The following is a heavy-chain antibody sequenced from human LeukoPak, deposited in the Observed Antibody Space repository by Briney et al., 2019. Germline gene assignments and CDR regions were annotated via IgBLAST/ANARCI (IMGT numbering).Heavy chain of an antibody. D-gene: IGHD3-3*01. CDR2: ISTSGGSS. V-gene: IGHV3-23*01. CDR1: GFTFSSYA. CDR3: ARDRIEDYDFWSGPNGNWFDP. Sequence: GGSLRLSCAASGFTFSSYAMSWVRQAPGKGLEWVSGISTSGGSSSYADSVKGRFTISRDNSKNTLYLQMNSLRAEDTAVYYCARDRIEDYDFWSGPNGNWFDPWGQGTLVTVSS. J-gene: IGHJ5*02.